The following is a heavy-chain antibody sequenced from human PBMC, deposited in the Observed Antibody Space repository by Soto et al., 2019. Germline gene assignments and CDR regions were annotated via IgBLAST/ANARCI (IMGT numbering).Heavy chain of an antibody. D-gene: IGHD6-19*01. CDR2: ISSGSTV. V-gene: IGHV3-48*02. Sequence: QLVESGGGLIQPGGSLRLSCAASGFTFRSYTMTWVRQAPGRGLEWVSHISSGSTVYYADSVKGRFTISRVNAKNSLYLQMNSLREDDTAVYYWARDGGGSGWFDHWGQGAVVTVSS. CDR1: GFTFRSYT. CDR3: ARDGGGSGWFDH. J-gene: IGHJ5*02.